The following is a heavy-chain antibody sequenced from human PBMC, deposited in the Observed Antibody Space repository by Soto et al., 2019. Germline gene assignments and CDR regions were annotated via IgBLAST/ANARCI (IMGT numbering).Heavy chain of an antibody. J-gene: IGHJ4*02. V-gene: IGHV3-30*18. CDR1: GFTFSSYG. CDR3: AKDPTRGGYFDY. D-gene: IGHD1-1*01. CDR2: ISYDGSNK. Sequence: QVQLVESGGGVVQPGRSLRLSCAASGFTFSSYGMHWVRQAPGKGLEWVAVISYDGSNKYYADSVKGRFTISRDNSKNTLYLQMNSLSAEDTAVYYCAKDPTRGGYFDYWCQGTLVTVSS.